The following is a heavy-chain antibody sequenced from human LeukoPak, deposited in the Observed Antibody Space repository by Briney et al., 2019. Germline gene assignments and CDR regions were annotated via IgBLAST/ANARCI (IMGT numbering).Heavy chain of an antibody. V-gene: IGHV6-1*01. D-gene: IGHD3-22*01. Sequence: SQTLSLTCAISGDSDSTDSASWNWIRQSPSKGLEWLGRTYYRSKWYNDYAVSVKSRITINPDTSKNQFSLHVNSVTPEDTAVYYCARERSKYYYDTSGFYYPNWFDPWGQGSLVTVSS. J-gene: IGHJ5*02. CDR1: GDSDSTDSAS. CDR3: ARERSKYYYDTSGFYYPNWFDP. CDR2: TYYRSKWYN.